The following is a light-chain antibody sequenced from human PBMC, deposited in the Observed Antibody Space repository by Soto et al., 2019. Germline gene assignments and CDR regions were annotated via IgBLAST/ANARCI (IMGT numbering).Light chain of an antibody. Sequence: DVYTTQTRSTESEYVAESVSMTYRGSQNIRNRLAWSPQKPGKDPTPLIYDASSLKSGVPARFRGSGSGTEFTLTISSLTPEDFATYYCQQYNTSSTFGQGTKLDIK. V-gene: IGKV1-5*01. CDR3: QQYNTSST. J-gene: IGKJ5*01. CDR2: DAS. CDR1: QNIRNR.